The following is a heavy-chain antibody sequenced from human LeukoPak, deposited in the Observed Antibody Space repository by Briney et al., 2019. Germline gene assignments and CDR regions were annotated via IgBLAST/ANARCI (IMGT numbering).Heavy chain of an antibody. CDR2: IKQDGSEK. J-gene: IGHJ4*02. Sequence: GGSLRLSCEASGFTFRTYWMSWVRQAPGKGPEWVANIKQDGSEKYYVDSVKGRFTISRDNVKNSVYLQMNSLSAEDTAVYYCARDLYYGSGSSGHWGQGTLVTVSS. CDR3: ARDLYYGSGSSGH. CDR1: GFTFRTYW. D-gene: IGHD3-10*01. V-gene: IGHV3-7*01.